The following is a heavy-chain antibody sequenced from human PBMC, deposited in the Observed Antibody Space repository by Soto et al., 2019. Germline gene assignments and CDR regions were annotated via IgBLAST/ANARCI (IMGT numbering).Heavy chain of an antibody. V-gene: IGHV3-64D*06. J-gene: IGHJ4*02. Sequence: GGSLRLSCSASGFTFSSYAMHWVRQAPGKGLEYVSAISSNGGSTYYADSVKGRFTISRDNSKNTLYLQMSSLRAEDTAVYYCVKDFGFWSGYVDYWGQGTLVTVSS. CDR2: ISSNGGST. CDR1: GFTFSSYA. D-gene: IGHD3-3*01. CDR3: VKDFGFWSGYVDY.